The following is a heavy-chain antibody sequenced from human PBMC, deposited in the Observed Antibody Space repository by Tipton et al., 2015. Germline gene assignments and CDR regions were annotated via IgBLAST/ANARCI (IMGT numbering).Heavy chain of an antibody. CDR3: ARDGPYSSTWDFDY. CDR1: AYSITSDYY. V-gene: IGHV4-38-2*02. J-gene: IGHJ4*02. Sequence: TLSLTCAVSAYSITSDYYWGWIRQPPGKGLEWIGSISHSGNTYYNPSLKSRVTISVDTSKNQFSLKLSSVTAADTAVYYCARDGPYSSTWDFDYWGQGTLVTVSS. D-gene: IGHD6-13*01. CDR2: ISHSGNT.